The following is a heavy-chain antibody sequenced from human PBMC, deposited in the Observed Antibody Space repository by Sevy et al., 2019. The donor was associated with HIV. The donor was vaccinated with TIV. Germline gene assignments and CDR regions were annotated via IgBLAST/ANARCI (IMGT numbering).Heavy chain of an antibody. Sequence: GGSLRLSCAASGFTFGSYTLHRVRQAPRKGLEWVALISQTDDGSKKYYIDSVQGRFTISRDNSKNTLYLQMDSLRPEDTAVYYCARDNSGYFFFDYWGQGTLVTVSS. CDR2: ISQTDDGSKK. CDR3: ARDNSGYFFFDY. D-gene: IGHD3-22*01. J-gene: IGHJ4*02. CDR1: GFTFGSYT. V-gene: IGHV3-30-3*01.